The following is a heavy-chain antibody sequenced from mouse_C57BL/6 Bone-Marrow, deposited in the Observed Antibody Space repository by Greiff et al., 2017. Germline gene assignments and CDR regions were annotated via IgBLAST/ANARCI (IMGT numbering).Heavy chain of an antibody. D-gene: IGHD1-1*01. Sequence: VKLQQSGAELARPGASVKLSCKASGYTFTSYGISWVKQRTGPGLEWIGEIYPRSGNTYYNEKFKGKATLTADKSSSTAYMELRSLTSEDSAVYFCARPHLITTVVYWYFDVWGTGTTVTVSS. J-gene: IGHJ1*03. CDR2: IYPRSGNT. CDR1: GYTFTSYG. V-gene: IGHV1-81*01. CDR3: ARPHLITTVVYWYFDV.